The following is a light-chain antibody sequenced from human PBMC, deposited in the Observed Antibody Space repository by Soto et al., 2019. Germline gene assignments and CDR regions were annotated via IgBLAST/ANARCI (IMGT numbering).Light chain of an antibody. CDR1: QSVNSN. CDR3: QQYHSSPRT. Sequence: EIVMTQSPATLSLSPGERATLSCRASQSVNSNLAWYQQKAGQAPRLLIYGTSTRATGIPARFSGSGSGTDFTLTISRLEPEDFAVYWCQQYHSSPRTVGQGTKV. CDR2: GTS. J-gene: IGKJ1*01. V-gene: IGKV3-15*01.